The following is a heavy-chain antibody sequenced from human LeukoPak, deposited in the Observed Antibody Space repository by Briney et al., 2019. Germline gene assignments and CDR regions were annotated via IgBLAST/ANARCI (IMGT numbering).Heavy chain of an antibody. CDR1: GFTFSSYA. D-gene: IGHD3-10*01. Sequence: GGPLRLSCAASGFTFSSYAMSWVRQAPGKGLEWVSAISGSGGSTYYADSVKGRFTISRDNSKSTLYLQMNSLRAEDTAVYYCAKSSGTMVQGANWFDPWGQGTLVTVSS. CDR3: AKSSGTMVQGANWFDP. CDR2: ISGSGGST. V-gene: IGHV3-23*01. J-gene: IGHJ5*02.